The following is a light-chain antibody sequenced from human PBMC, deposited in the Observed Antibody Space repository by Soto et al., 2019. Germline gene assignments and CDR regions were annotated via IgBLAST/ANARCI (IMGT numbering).Light chain of an antibody. CDR1: QSISSY. CDR3: KQSYSNSST. CDR2: AAS. J-gene: IGKJ2*01. Sequence: DIQMTQSPSSLSASVGDRVTITCRASQSISSYLNWYQQKPGKAPKLLIYAASSLQSGVPSRFSGSGSGTDFTVTMSSLQPEDFATYYCKQSYSNSSTFVQGTKLEIK. V-gene: IGKV1-39*01.